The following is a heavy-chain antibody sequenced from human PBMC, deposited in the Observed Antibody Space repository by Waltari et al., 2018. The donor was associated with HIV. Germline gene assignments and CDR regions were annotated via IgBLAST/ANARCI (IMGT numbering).Heavy chain of an antibody. V-gene: IGHV4-34*01. D-gene: IGHD6-19*01. Sequence: QVQLQQWGAGLLKPSETLSLTCAVYGGSFSGYYWSWIRQPPGKGLAWIGEINHSGSTNYNPALKSRVTISVDTSKNQFSLKLSSVTAADTAVYYCARARAGGIDYWGQGTLVTVSS. J-gene: IGHJ4*02. CDR1: GGSFSGYY. CDR2: INHSGST. CDR3: ARARAGGIDY.